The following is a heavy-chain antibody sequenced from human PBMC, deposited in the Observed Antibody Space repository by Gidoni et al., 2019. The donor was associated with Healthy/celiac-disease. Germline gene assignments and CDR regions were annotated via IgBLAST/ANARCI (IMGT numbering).Heavy chain of an antibody. CDR3: ASGLGDYVWGSYRYSRDY. J-gene: IGHJ4*02. Sequence: QVQLQQWGAGLLKPSETLSLTCAVYGGSFSGYYWSWIRQPPGKGLEWIGEINHSGSTNYNPSLKSRVTISVDTSKNQFSLKLSSVTAADTAVYYCASGLGDYVWGSYRYSRDYWGQGTLVTVSS. D-gene: IGHD3-16*02. CDR1: GGSFSGYY. CDR2: INHSGST. V-gene: IGHV4-34*01.